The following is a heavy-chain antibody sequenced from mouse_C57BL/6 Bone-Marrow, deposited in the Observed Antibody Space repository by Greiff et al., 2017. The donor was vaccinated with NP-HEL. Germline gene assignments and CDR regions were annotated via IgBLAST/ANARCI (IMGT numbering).Heavy chain of an antibody. CDR2: IYPGDGDT. CDR3: ARGAY. Sequence: VQLQESGAELVKPGASVKISCKASGYAFSSYWMNWVKQRPGKGLEWIGQIYPGDGDTNYNGKFKDKASLTADKSSSTAYMQLSSLISEDSAVYFCARGAYWGQGTLVTVSA. CDR1: GYAFSSYW. V-gene: IGHV1-80*01. J-gene: IGHJ3*01.